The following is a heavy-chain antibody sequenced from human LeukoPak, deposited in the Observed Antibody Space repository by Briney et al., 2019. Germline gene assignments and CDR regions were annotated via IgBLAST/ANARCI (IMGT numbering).Heavy chain of an antibody. CDR2: ISSGSSFI. V-gene: IGHV3-21*01. J-gene: IGHJ5*02. CDR1: GFIFSSYS. CDR3: ARDLFGTRNWFDP. D-gene: IGHD3-3*01. Sequence: PGGSLRLSCEASGFIFSSYSMNWVRQAPGKGLEWVSSISSGSSFIHYADSVKGRFTISRDNAKNSLYLQMNSLTDEDTAVYYCARDLFGTRNWFDPWGQGTLVTVSS.